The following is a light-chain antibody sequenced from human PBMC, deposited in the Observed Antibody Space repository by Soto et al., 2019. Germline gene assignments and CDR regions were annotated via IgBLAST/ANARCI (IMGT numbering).Light chain of an antibody. V-gene: IGKV3-20*01. CDR3: QQYSSSPS. CDR2: GAS. J-gene: IGKJ5*01. Sequence: EIVLTQSPGTLSLSPGERATLSCRASQSVSSSYLAWYQQKPGQAPRLLIYGASSRATGTPDRFSGSGSGTEFTLTIGSLQSEDFAVYYCQQYSSSPSFGQGTRLEIK. CDR1: QSVSSSY.